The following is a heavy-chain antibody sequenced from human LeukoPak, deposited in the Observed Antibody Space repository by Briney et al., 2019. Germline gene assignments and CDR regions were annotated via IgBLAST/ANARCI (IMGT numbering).Heavy chain of an antibody. CDR2: ISYDGSYK. Sequence: PGGSLRLSCAASGFTFSSYGMHWVRQAPGKGLEWVAFISYDGSYKYYADSVKGRITISRDNSKNTLYLQMNSLRAEDTAVYYCAKVRGYIAAAGNFDYWGQGTLVTVSS. CDR1: GFTFSSYG. CDR3: AKVRGYIAAAGNFDY. D-gene: IGHD6-13*01. J-gene: IGHJ4*02. V-gene: IGHV3-30*18.